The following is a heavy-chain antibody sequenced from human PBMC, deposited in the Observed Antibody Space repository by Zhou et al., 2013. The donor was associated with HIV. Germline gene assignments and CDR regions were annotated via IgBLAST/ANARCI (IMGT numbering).Heavy chain of an antibody. Sequence: QVQLVQSGAEVKKPGSSVKVSCKASGGTFSSYAISWVRQAPGQGLEWMGRIIPIFGTANYAQKFQGRVTITADESTSTAYMELSSLRSEDTAVYYCARHLIVVVPAAGYYYYGMDVWGQGTTVTVSS. CDR3: ARHLIVVVPAAGYYYYGMDV. D-gene: IGHD2-2*01. CDR1: GGTFSSYA. J-gene: IGHJ6*02. CDR2: IIPIFGTA. V-gene: IGHV1-69*13.